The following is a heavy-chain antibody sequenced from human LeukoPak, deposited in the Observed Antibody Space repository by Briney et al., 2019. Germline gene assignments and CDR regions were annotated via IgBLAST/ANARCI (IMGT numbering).Heavy chain of an antibody. J-gene: IGHJ4*02. Sequence: VASVKVSCKASGYTFTNFYVHWVRQAPGQGLEWMGMINPSGGSISYAQSFRGRVTMTRDTSTTTVYMELSSLRSEDTAIYYCARAMVRGLSNPFDYWGQGTLVTVSS. V-gene: IGHV1-46*01. CDR3: ARAMVRGLSNPFDY. CDR1: GYTFTNFY. CDR2: INPSGGSI. D-gene: IGHD3-10*01.